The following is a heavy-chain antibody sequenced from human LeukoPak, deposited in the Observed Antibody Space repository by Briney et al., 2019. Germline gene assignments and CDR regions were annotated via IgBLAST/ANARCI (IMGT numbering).Heavy chain of an antibody. CDR1: GFTFSAYA. CDR3: GRDRVGGRGYSLDY. D-gene: IGHD5-18*01. V-gene: IGHV3-48*03. J-gene: IGHJ4*02. CDR2: ISSSGSTI. Sequence: GGSLRLSCSASGFTFSAYAMYWVRQAPGKGLEWVTYISSSGSTIYYADYVKGRFTVSRDNAKNSLYLQMNNLRAEDTALYYCGRDRVGGRGYSLDYLGQGTLVTVSS.